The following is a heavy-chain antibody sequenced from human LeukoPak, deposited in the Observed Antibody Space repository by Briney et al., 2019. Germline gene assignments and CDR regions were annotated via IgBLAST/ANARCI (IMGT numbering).Heavy chain of an antibody. CDR1: GFTFSSYW. CDR2: INSDGSSI. J-gene: IGHJ6*02. V-gene: IGHV3-74*01. D-gene: IGHD3-22*01. CDR3: ARSHYYDSSGQFYYYYGLDV. Sequence: PGGSLRLSCAASGFTFSSYWMHWVRQVPGKGVVWDSRINSDGSSIRYADSVKDRFTIARDNARKTLYLQMNSLRAEDTAVYHCARSHYYDSSGQFYYYYGLDVWGQGTTVTVYS.